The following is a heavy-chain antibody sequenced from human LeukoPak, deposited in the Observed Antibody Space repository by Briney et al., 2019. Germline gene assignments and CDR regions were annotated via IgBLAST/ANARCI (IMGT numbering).Heavy chain of an antibody. CDR3: AREGNSGYDWNY. CDR1: GFTFSSYG. V-gene: IGHV3-33*01. Sequence: QPGRSLRLSCAASGFTFSSYGMHWVRQCPGKGLEWVAVIWYDGSNKHYADSVKGRFTISRDNSKNTLYLQVNSLRAEDTAVYYCAREGNSGYDWNYWGQGTLVTVSS. CDR2: IWYDGSNK. D-gene: IGHD5-12*01. J-gene: IGHJ4*02.